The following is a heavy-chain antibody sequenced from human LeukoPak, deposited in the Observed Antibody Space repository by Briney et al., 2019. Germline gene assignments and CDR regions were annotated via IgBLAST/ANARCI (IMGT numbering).Heavy chain of an antibody. V-gene: IGHV4-34*01. CDR1: GGSFSGYY. Sequence: PSETLSLTCAVYGGSFSGYYWSWIRQPPGKGLEWIGEINHSGSTNYNPSLKSRVTISVDTSKNQFSLKLSSVTAADTAVYYCARGRVYYGSGSFPYSYSDYWGQGTLVTVSS. CDR2: INHSGST. CDR3: ARGRVYYGSGSFPYSYSDY. J-gene: IGHJ4*02. D-gene: IGHD3-10*01.